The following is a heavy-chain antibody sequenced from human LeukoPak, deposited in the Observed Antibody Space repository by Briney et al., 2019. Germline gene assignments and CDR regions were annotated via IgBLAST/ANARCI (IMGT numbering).Heavy chain of an antibody. V-gene: IGHV3-53*01. CDR3: ARDPKPWGYFDY. J-gene: IGHJ4*02. CDR1: GFTVSSNY. CDR2: TYSDGRT. Sequence: GGSLRLSCAASGFTVSSNYMNWVRQAPGKGLEWVSVTYSDGRTYYSDSVKGRFTISRDNSKNTLYLQMNSLRAEDTAVYYCARDPKPWGYFDYWGQGTLVTVSS. D-gene: IGHD7-27*01.